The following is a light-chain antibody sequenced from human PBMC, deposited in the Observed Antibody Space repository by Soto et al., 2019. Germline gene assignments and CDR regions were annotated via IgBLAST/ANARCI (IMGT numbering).Light chain of an antibody. CDR2: EVS. CDR1: SSDIGAYNY. CDR3: SSYTSTSSYV. V-gene: IGLV2-14*01. Sequence: SALTHPASVSGSPGQSITISCTGTSSDIGAYNYVSWYQQHPGKAPKLMIYEVSNRPSGISNRFSGSKSGNTASLTISGLQADDEADYYCSSYTSTSSYVFGTGTKVTVL. J-gene: IGLJ1*01.